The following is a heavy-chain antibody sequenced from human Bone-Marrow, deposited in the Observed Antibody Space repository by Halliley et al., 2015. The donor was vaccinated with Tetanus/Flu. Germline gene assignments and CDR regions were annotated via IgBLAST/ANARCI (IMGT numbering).Heavy chain of an antibody. CDR3: ARHGYGGALDAFDL. V-gene: IGHV3-21*01. D-gene: IGHD4-17*01. J-gene: IGHJ3*01. Sequence: VSYISSSSSYIYYADSVKGRFTISRDNAKNSVYLQMNSLRAEDTTVYYCARHGYGGALDAFDLWGQGTMVTVSS. CDR2: ISSSSSYI.